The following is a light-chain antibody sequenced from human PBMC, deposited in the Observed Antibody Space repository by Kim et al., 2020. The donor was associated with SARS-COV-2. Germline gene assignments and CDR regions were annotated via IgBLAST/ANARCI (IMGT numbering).Light chain of an antibody. V-gene: IGLV3-21*04. CDR1: YIGTKS. CDR2: YDS. CDR3: QVWDNNSDHVI. Sequence: APGETATITCGGNYIGTKSVHWYQQTPGQAPVLVIHYDSDRPSGTPERFSGSNSGNTATLTISRVEAGDEAAYYCQVWDNNSDHVIFGGGTQLTVL. J-gene: IGLJ2*01.